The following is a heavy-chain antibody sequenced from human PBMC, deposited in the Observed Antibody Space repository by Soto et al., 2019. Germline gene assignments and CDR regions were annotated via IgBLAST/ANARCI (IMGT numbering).Heavy chain of an antibody. V-gene: IGHV1-69*08. CDR3: ARDWGGRNIVLVPSSMRTSIWFHP. D-gene: IGHD2-2*01. CDR1: GGTFSSYT. CDR2: IIPILGIA. J-gene: IGHJ5*02. Sequence: QVQLVQSGAEVKKPGSSVKVSCKASGGTFSSYTISWVRQAPGQGLEWMGRIIPILGIAKYAQKFQGRVKITADKATSIACGELSSLRAGDTAVYYCARDWGGRNIVLVPSSMRTSIWFHPWGQGGLVTVSS.